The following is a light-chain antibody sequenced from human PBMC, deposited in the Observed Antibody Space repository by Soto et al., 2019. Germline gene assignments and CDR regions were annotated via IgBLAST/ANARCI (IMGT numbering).Light chain of an antibody. CDR2: RDN. CDR1: YSNVGTNY. Sequence: QSVLTQPPSASGTPGQGVTISCSGAYSNVGTNYVYWYQQFPGTAPKLLIYRDNQRASGVPDRFSGSKSGTSAPLAISGLRSEDEAEYYCAAWDDSPSAHVVFGGGTKVTVL. J-gene: IGLJ2*01. V-gene: IGLV1-47*01. CDR3: AAWDDSPSAHVV.